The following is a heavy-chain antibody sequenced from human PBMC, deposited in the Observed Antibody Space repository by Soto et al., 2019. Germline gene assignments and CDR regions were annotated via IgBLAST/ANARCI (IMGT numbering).Heavy chain of an antibody. Sequence: GESLKISCKGSGYSFTSYWIGWVRQMPGKGLEWMGIIYPSDSDTRYSPSFQGQVTISADKSISTAYLQWSSLKASDTAMYYCARFFSPHYYDSGVYSPLYFDYWGQGTLVTVSS. D-gene: IGHD3-22*01. J-gene: IGHJ4*02. CDR1: GYSFTSYW. CDR3: ARFFSPHYYDSGVYSPLYFDY. CDR2: IYPSDSDT. V-gene: IGHV5-51*01.